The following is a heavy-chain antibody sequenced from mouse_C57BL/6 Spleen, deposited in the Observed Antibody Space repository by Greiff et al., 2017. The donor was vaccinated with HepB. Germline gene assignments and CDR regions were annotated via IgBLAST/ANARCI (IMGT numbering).Heavy chain of an antibody. Sequence: QVQLQQPGAELVMPGASVKLSCKASGYTFNSYWMHWVKQRPGQGLEWIGEIDPSDSYTNYNQKFKGKSTLTVDKSSSTAYMQLSSLTSEDSAVYYCARGMVPMDYWGQGTSVTVSS. CDR3: ARGMVPMDY. D-gene: IGHD2-3*01. CDR1: GYTFNSYW. J-gene: IGHJ4*01. V-gene: IGHV1-69*01. CDR2: IDPSDSYT.